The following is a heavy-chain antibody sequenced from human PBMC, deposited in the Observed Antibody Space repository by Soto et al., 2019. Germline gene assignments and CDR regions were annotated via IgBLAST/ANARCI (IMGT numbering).Heavy chain of an antibody. CDR2: IYHSGST. J-gene: IGHJ4*02. D-gene: IGHD6-19*01. CDR3: ARAGGLGAVAADY. CDR1: GGSISSGGYS. Sequence: QLQLQESGSGLVKPSQTLSLTCAVSGGSISSGGYSWSWIRQPPGKGLEWIGYIYHSGSTYYNPPLRSRVTLSIDRXKNQFSLKLSSVTAADTAVYYCARAGGLGAVAADYWGQGTLVTVSS. V-gene: IGHV4-30-2*01.